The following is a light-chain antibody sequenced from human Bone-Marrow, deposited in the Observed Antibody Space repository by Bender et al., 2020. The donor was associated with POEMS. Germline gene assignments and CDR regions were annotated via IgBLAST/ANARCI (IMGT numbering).Light chain of an antibody. CDR3: CSYGSASPKV. CDR2: DVT. CDR1: TSDVGRFDH. V-gene: IGLV2-14*01. Sequence: QSALTQPASVSGSPGQSITISCTRTTSDVGRFDHVSWSQQHPDKVPRLIIYDVTDRPSGVSNRFSGSKSGNTASLTISGLQAEDEADYYCCSYGSASPKVFGAGTSLTVL. J-gene: IGLJ2*01.